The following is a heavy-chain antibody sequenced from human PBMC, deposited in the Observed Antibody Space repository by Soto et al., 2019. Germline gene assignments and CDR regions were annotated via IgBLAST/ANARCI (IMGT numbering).Heavy chain of an antibody. J-gene: IGHJ4*02. V-gene: IGHV5-51*01. CDR3: AKTDGCEVDY. D-gene: IGHD2-2*03. CDR1: GYSFVSDW. CDR2: IYPGDSDT. Sequence: PGESRTISCQGSGYSFVSDWIAWVRQMAREGLEWMGSIYPGDSDTTYSPSIQGQVTICADKSSTTVYLQWNTLTASDTAVYYCAKTDGCEVDYRAQGTQVTVSS.